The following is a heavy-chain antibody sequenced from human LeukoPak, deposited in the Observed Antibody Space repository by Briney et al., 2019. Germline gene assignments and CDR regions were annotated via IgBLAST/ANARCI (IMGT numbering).Heavy chain of an antibody. D-gene: IGHD3-10*02. Sequence: GGSLRLSCATSGFNFDRYTIHWVRQAPGKGLEWVSLAGWAGGTTFYSDSVRGRFTISRDSGRKSVYLQMNSLTTDDTALYFCAKELDTMFFDYWGQGALVTVSS. CDR2: AGWAGGTT. CDR3: AKELDTMFFDY. J-gene: IGHJ4*02. CDR1: GFNFDRYT. V-gene: IGHV3-43*01.